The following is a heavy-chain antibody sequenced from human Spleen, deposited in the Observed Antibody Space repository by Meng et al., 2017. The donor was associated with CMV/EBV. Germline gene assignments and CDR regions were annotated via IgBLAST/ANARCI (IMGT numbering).Heavy chain of an antibody. Sequence: GESLKISCAASGFTFSRYSMNWVRQAPGKGLEWVSAISGSGGSTYYADSVKGRFTISRDNSKNTLYLQMNSLRAEDTAVYYCARLRYGSGSYIDYWGQGTLVTVSS. CDR3: ARLRYGSGSYIDY. D-gene: IGHD3-10*01. V-gene: IGHV3-23*01. CDR1: GFTFSRYS. CDR2: ISGSGGST. J-gene: IGHJ4*02.